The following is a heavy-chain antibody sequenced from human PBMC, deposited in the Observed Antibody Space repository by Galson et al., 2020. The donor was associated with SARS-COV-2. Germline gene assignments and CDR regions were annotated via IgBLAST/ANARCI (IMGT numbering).Heavy chain of an antibody. CDR1: GGSFSGYY. V-gene: IGHV4-34*01. Sequence: ETSETLSLTCAVYGGSFSGYYWSWVRQPPGKGLEWIGEITHSGSATYNPSLESRVSISIDTSKNQFSLKVTSVTAADTAMYYCARGRPSSYGSGRCFLYYYYYGMVVWGQGTAVTVSS. CDR2: ITHSGSA. J-gene: IGHJ6*01. D-gene: IGHD3-10*01. CDR3: ARGRPSSYGSGRCFLYYYYYGMVV.